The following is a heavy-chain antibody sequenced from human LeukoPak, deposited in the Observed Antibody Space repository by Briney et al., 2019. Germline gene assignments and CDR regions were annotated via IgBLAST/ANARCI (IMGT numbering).Heavy chain of an antibody. V-gene: IGHV3-9*01. CDR2: ISWNGGRI. CDR3: AKDIKTAVVTAAIWFDS. J-gene: IGHJ5*01. CDR1: GFTFDDYA. D-gene: IGHD2-2*01. Sequence: PGGSLRLSCAASGFTFDDYAMHWVRQAPGKGLEWVSGISWNGGRIGYADSVKGRFTISRDNAKNSLYLQMNSLKAEDTALNSCAKDIKTAVVTAAIWFDSWGRGTLVTVSS.